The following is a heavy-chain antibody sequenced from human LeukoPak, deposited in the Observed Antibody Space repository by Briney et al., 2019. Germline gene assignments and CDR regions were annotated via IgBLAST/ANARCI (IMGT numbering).Heavy chain of an antibody. D-gene: IGHD1-26*01. Sequence: GGSLRLSCAASGFTFSSYAMHWVRQAPGKGLEYVSAISSNGGSTYYANSVKGRFTISRDNSKNTLYLQMGSLRAEDMAVYYCARMVGATKGFDYWGQGTLVTVSS. V-gene: IGHV3-64*01. CDR2: ISSNGGST. J-gene: IGHJ4*02. CDR3: ARMVGATKGFDY. CDR1: GFTFSSYA.